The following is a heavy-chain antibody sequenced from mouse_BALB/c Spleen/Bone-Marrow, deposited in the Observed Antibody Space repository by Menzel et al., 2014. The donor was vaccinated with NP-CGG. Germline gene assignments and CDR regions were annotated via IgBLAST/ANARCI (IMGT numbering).Heavy chain of an antibody. J-gene: IGHJ4*01. CDR3: ARWEYYAMDY. V-gene: IGHV14-3*02. D-gene: IGHD4-1*01. CDR1: GFNIKDTY. Sequence: EVQLQQSGAELVKPGASVKLSCTASGFNIKDTYMHWVKQRPEQGLEWIGRIDPANGNTKYDPKFQGKATITADTYSNTAYLQLSSLTSEDAPVYYCARWEYYAMDYWGQGTSVTVSS. CDR2: IDPANGNT.